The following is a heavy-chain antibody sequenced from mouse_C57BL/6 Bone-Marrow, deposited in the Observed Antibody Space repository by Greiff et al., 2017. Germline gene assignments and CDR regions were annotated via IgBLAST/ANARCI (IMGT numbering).Heavy chain of an antibody. J-gene: IGHJ3*01. CDR2: IDPEDGET. Sequence: VQLQQSGAELVKPGASVKLSCTASGFNIKDYYMHWVKQRTEQGLEWIGRIDPEDGETKYDPKFQGKATITADTSSNPAYLQLSSRTSEDTAVDYCAGGPMEDWLAYWGQGTLVTVSA. V-gene: IGHV14-2*01. D-gene: IGHD1-1*02. CDR3: AGGPMEDWLAY. CDR1: GFNIKDYY.